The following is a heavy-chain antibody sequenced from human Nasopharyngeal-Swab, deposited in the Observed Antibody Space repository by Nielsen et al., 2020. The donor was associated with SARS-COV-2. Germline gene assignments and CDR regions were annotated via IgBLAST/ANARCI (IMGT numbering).Heavy chain of an antibody. Sequence: SETLSLTCTVSGGSVSSGSYYWSWIRQPPGKGLEWIGYIYYSGSTNYNPSLKSRVTISVDTSKNQFSLKLSSVTAADTAVYYCARGQLLLYYYYGMDVRGQGTTVTVSS. D-gene: IGHD2-15*01. J-gene: IGHJ6*02. CDR1: GGSVSSGSYY. CDR2: IYYSGST. CDR3: ARGQLLLYYYYGMDV. V-gene: IGHV4-61*01.